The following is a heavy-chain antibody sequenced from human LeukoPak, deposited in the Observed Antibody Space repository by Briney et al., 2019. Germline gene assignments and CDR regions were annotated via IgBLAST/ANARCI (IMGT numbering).Heavy chain of an antibody. V-gene: IGHV3-21*01. CDR1: GFTFSSYS. D-gene: IGHD4-11*01. CDR2: ISSSSSYI. Sequence: GGSLRLSCAASGFTFSSYSMNWVRQAPGKGPEWVSSISSSSSYIYYADSVKGRFTISRDNAKNSLYLQMNSLRAEDTAVYYCARDNDYSNPFDYWGQGTLVTVSS. J-gene: IGHJ4*02. CDR3: ARDNDYSNPFDY.